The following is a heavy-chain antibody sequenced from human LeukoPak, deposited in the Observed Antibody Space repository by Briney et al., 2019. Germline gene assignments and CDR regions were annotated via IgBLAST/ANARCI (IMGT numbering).Heavy chain of an antibody. CDR1: GYTFTSYY. V-gene: IGHV1-46*01. CDR3: AIEKYGDYDFDY. J-gene: IGHJ4*02. D-gene: IGHD4-17*01. Sequence: GASVKVSCKASGYTFTSYYMHWVRQAPGQGLEWMGIINPSGGSTSYAQKFQGRVTMTRDTSTSTVYMELSSLRSEDTAVYYRAIEKYGDYDFDYWGQGTLVTVSS. CDR2: INPSGGST.